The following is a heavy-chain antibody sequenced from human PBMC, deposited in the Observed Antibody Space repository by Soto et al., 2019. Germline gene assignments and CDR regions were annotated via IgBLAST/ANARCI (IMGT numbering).Heavy chain of an antibody. D-gene: IGHD3-10*01. CDR3: ARAAGRSKLLPYYFDP. CDR1: GYAFTTSA. J-gene: IGHJ5*02. CDR2: INPATGDT. V-gene: IGHV1-3*01. Sequence: QVHLVQSGAEVQKPGASVRISCQASGYAFTTSAIHRVRQAPEQSLEWMGWINPATGDTKYSQNVRGRVTFALDTSATTAYMDLRSLASHDTAVYYCARAAGRSKLLPYYFDPWGQGTLVTVSS.